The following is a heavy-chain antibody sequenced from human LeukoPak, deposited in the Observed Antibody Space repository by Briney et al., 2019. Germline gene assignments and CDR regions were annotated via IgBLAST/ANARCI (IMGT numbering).Heavy chain of an antibody. Sequence: PGRSLRLSCAASGFTFDDYAMHWVRQAPGKGLEWVSGISWNSGSIGYADSVKGRFTISRDNAKNSLYLQMNSLRAEDTALYYCAKDKMVRGVIISNDAFDIWGQGTMVTVSS. D-gene: IGHD3-10*01. J-gene: IGHJ3*02. V-gene: IGHV3-9*01. CDR3: AKDKMVRGVIISNDAFDI. CDR1: GFTFDDYA. CDR2: ISWNSGSI.